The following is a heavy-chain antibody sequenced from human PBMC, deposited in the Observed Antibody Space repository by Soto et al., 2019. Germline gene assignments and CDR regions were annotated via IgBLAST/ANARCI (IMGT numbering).Heavy chain of an antibody. CDR1: GAGDTFSNYG. D-gene: IGHD1-1*01. J-gene: IGHJ4*02. V-gene: IGHV1-69*06. CDR2: TIPAFGTA. CDR3: WRHDKTALPPLDS. Sequence: QVHLVQSGAEVKSPGSAVKVSCQVSGAGDTFSNYGLNWVRQAPGQGLEWMGGTIPAFGTANYAEKFQGRVTITADTSTTTAYMELSSLRSGDTAVYYCWRHDKTALPPLDSWGQGTLVSVSS.